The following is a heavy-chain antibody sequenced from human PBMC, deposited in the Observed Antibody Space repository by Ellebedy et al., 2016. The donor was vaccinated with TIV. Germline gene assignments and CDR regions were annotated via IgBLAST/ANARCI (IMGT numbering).Heavy chain of an antibody. CDR1: GYTFTNYY. CDR2: IDASGGST. D-gene: IGHD5-12*01. CDR3: ARGIIAASHYDMDV. J-gene: IGHJ6*02. V-gene: IGHV1-46*01. Sequence: AASVKVSCKASGYTFTNYYMHWVRQAPAQGLEWMGMIDASGGSTSYAQKFQGRVTMTRDTSTSTVYMELSSLRAEDTAVYYCARGIIAASHYDMDVWGQGTTVTVSS.